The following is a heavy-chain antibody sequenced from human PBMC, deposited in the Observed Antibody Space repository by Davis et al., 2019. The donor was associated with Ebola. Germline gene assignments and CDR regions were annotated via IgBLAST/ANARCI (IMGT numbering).Heavy chain of an antibody. V-gene: IGHV3-21*06. CDR1: GFTLTSYS. CDR3: ASSPFSGNVFTGYQDKYYMDV. CDR2: IGSSSNYI. Sequence: PGGSLRLSCAASGFTLTSYSMTWVRQAPGKGLEWVSSIGSSSNYIYYADSVKGRFTISRDNAKNSLYLQMNSLRAEDTAVYYCASSPFSGNVFTGYQDKYYMDVWGKGTTVTVSS. J-gene: IGHJ6*03. D-gene: IGHD3-9*01.